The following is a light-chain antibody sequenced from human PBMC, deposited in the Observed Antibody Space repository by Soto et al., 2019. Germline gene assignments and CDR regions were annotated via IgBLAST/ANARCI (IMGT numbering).Light chain of an antibody. CDR1: QGISSD. CDR2: AAS. J-gene: IGKJ1*01. V-gene: IGKV1-8*01. CDR3: QQYYSYPRA. Sequence: AIRMTQSPSSLSASTGDRVTITCRASQGISSDLAWYQQKPGEAPKLLIYAASTLPSGVPSRFSGSGSGTDFSLTIRCLQSEDFATYYCQQYYSYPRAFGQGTKVEIK.